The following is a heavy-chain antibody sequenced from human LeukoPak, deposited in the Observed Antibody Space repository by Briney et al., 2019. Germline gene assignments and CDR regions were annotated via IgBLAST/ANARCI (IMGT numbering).Heavy chain of an antibody. Sequence: QAGGSLRLSCAASGFTFSGYWMSWVRQAPGKGLEWVANIKQDGSEKYYVDSVKGRFTISRDNAKNSLYLQMNSLRAEDTAVYYCARDKGGDIVVVPAAILDYWGQGTLVTVSS. J-gene: IGHJ4*02. V-gene: IGHV3-7*01. D-gene: IGHD2-2*02. CDR3: ARDKGGDIVVVPAAILDY. CDR1: GFTFSGYW. CDR2: IKQDGSEK.